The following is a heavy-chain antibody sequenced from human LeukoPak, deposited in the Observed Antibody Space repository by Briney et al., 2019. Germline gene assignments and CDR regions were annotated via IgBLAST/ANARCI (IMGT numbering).Heavy chain of an antibody. CDR1: GFTFTGYY. Sequence: ASVKVSCNASGFTFTGYYMHWVRQAPGQGLEWMGWINPNSGGTNYAQKFQGRVTMTRDTSISTAYMELSRLRSDDTAVYYCARDVGRAAGDYWGQGTLVTVSS. CDR3: ARDVGRAAGDY. J-gene: IGHJ4*02. V-gene: IGHV1-2*02. CDR2: INPNSGGT.